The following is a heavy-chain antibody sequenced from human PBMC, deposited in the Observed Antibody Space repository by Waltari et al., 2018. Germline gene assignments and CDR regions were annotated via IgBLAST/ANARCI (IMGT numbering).Heavy chain of an antibody. J-gene: IGHJ2*01. Sequence: EVQLVESGGGLVKPGGSLRLSCAASAFTFISYTMNWVRQAPGKGLEWVSSITNSGTYIYDADSVKGRFSISRDNAKNSLFLQLNSLRAEDTAVYYCARERKLDLWGRGTLVTVSS. V-gene: IGHV3-21*01. CDR3: ARERKLDL. D-gene: IGHD2-15*01. CDR2: ITNSGTYI. CDR1: AFTFISYT.